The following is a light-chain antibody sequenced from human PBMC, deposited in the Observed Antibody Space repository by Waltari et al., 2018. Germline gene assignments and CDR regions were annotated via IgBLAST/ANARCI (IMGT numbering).Light chain of an antibody. CDR3: QQYFGSPPIT. J-gene: IGKJ5*01. V-gene: IGKV4-1*01. Sequence: EIVMTQSPATLSVSPGERATLSCRASQSVSSNLAWYQQKPGQPPKLLIYWASNRESGVPDRFSGSGSGTDFTLTITSLQAEDVAVYYCQQYFGSPPITFGRGTRLEIK. CDR1: QSVSSN. CDR2: WAS.